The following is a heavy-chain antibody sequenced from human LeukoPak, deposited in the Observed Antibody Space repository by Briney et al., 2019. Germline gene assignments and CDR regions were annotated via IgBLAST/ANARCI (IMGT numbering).Heavy chain of an antibody. J-gene: IGHJ6*03. V-gene: IGHV3-7*01. D-gene: IGHD3-10*01. CDR2: IKEDESER. CDR3: VREGSGSTHYMDV. Sequence: PGGSLRLSCAASGFTFTNYWMSWVRQAPGKGLEWVANIKEDESERYSVEGRFTISRDNAKNSLYLQMNSLRAEDTAVYYCVREGSGSTHYMDVWGKGTTVTVSS. CDR1: GFTFTNYW.